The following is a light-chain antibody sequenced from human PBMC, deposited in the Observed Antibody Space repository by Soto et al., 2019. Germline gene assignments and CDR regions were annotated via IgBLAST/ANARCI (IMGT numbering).Light chain of an antibody. CDR2: GAS. CDR3: QQYGSSPPN. CDR1: QSVSSSY. J-gene: IGKJ5*01. Sequence: EIVLTQSPGTLSLSPGERATLSCRASQSVSSSYLAWYQRKPGQAPRLLIYGASSRAAGIPDRFSGSGSGTEFTLTISRLEPEDFAVYYCQQYGSSPPNFGQGTRLEIK. V-gene: IGKV3-20*01.